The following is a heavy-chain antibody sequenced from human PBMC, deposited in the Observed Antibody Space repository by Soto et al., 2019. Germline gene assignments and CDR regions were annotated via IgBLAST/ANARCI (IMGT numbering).Heavy chain of an antibody. D-gene: IGHD3-9*01. V-gene: IGHV3-11*05. J-gene: IGHJ6*02. Sequence: QVQLVESGGGLVKPGGSLRLSCAASGFTFSDYYMSWIRQAPGKGLEWVSYISSSSSYSNYADSVKGRFTISRDNAKSSRYLQMNSLRAEATAVYYCARDRCYDFLTGFCLDVWGHGTTVTVSS. CDR3: ARDRCYDFLTGFCLDV. CDR1: GFTFSDYY. CDR2: ISSSSSYS.